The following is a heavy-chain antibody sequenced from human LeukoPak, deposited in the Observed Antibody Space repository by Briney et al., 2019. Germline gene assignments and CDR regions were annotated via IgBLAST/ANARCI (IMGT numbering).Heavy chain of an antibody. J-gene: IGHJ3*02. V-gene: IGHV4-34*01. CDR3: ARPPKYSGSYNRAFDI. CDR2: INHSGST. Sequence: PSETLSLTCAVYGGSFSGYYWSWIRQPPGKGLEWIGEINHSGSTNYNPSLKSQVTISVDTSKNQFSLKLSSVTAADTAVYYCARPPKYSGSYNRAFDIWGQGTMVTVSS. CDR1: GGSFSGYY. D-gene: IGHD1-26*01.